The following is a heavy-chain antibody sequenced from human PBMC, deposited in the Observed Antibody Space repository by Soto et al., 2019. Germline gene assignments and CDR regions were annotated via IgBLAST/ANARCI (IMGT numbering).Heavy chain of an antibody. D-gene: IGHD1-7*01. CDR3: ASRDPGTSVDY. V-gene: IGHV4-4*02. J-gene: IGHJ4*02. Sequence: PSETLSFTCAVSGGSFTSNNWWTWVRQPPGQGLEWIGEIYRTGSTNYNPSLKSRVTISLDKSENHFSLKVTSLTAAATAVYYCASRDPGTSVDYWGQGALVTVSS. CDR2: IYRTGST. CDR1: GGSFTSNNW.